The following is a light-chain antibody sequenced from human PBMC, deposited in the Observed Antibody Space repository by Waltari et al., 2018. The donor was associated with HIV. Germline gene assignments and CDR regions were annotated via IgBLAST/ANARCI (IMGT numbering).Light chain of an antibody. V-gene: IGLV2-14*01. CDR2: EVT. CDR3: TSYTSSSTLVV. Sequence: QSALTQPASVSGSLGQSITISCTGTSSDVGGYNYVSCYQHPPGKDPKLMIYEVTNRPSGVSHRFSGSKSCNTASLTISGLQAEDESDYYCTSYTSSSTLVVFGGGTNLTVL. J-gene: IGLJ2*01. CDR1: SSDVGGYNY.